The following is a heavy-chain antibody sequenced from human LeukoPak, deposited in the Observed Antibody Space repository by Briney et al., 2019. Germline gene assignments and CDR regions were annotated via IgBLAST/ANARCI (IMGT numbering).Heavy chain of an antibody. Sequence: EGSLRLSCAASGFTFSSYGMHWVRQAPGKGLEWVAVISYDGSNKYYADSVKGRFTISRDNSKNTLYLQMNSLRAEDTAVYYCAFLRRGAFDYWGQGTLVTVSS. CDR2: ISYDGSNK. CDR3: AFLRRGAFDY. D-gene: IGHD3-16*01. J-gene: IGHJ4*02. CDR1: GFTFSSYG. V-gene: IGHV3-30*03.